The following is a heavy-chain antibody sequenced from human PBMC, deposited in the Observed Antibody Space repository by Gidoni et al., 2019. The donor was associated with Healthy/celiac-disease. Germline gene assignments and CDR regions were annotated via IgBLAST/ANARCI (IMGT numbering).Heavy chain of an antibody. CDR3: ARQYYYDSSGYWDGMDV. V-gene: IGHV1-69*01. D-gene: IGHD3-22*01. J-gene: IGHJ6*02. CDR2: IIPIFGTA. CDR1: GGTFSSYA. Sequence: QVQLVQSGAEVKKPGSSVKVSCKASGGTFSSYAISWGRQAPGQGLEWMGGIIPIFGTANYAQKFQGRVTITADESTSTAYMELSSLRSEDTAVYYCARQYYYDSSGYWDGMDVWGQGTTVTVSS.